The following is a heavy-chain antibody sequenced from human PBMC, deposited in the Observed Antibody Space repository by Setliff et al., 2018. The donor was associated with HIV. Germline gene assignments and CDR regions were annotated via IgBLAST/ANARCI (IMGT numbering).Heavy chain of an antibody. Sequence: ASVKVSCKASGYTFTSDDINWVRQATGQGLEWMGWMNPNSANTGYAQRFQGRFTVSRDNDKNSLYLQLNSLRAEDAAVYYWARGTYCGNNCFPFDSWGPGTLVTVSS. CDR2: MNPNSANT. CDR3: ARGTYCGNNCFPFDS. J-gene: IGHJ4*02. V-gene: IGHV1-8*02. CDR1: GYTFTSDD. D-gene: IGHD2-21*01.